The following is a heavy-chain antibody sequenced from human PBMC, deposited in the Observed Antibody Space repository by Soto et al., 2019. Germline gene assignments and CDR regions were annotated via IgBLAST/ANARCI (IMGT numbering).Heavy chain of an antibody. Sequence: SETLSLTCTVSGGSISSYYWSWILQPPGKGLEWIGYIYYSGSTNYNPSLKSRVTISVDTSKNQFSLKLSSVTAADTAVYYCARRNIVATVDYYYYMAVRGKGTTVTVSS. CDR2: IYYSGST. D-gene: IGHD5-12*01. V-gene: IGHV4-59*08. CDR3: ARRNIVATVDYYYYMAV. J-gene: IGHJ6*03. CDR1: GGSISSYY.